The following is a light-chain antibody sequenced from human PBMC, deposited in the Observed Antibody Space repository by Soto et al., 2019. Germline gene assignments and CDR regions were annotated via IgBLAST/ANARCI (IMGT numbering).Light chain of an antibody. Sequence: IQLTQSPSSLSASVGDRVTITCRASQAISGYLVWYQQNPGRAPKLLIYAASTLQSGVPSRFSGSGSGTDFTLTISSLHPADFATYYCQQFKSYPYTFGQGTKVDI. CDR1: QAISGY. CDR3: QQFKSYPYT. J-gene: IGKJ2*01. V-gene: IGKV1-9*01. CDR2: AAS.